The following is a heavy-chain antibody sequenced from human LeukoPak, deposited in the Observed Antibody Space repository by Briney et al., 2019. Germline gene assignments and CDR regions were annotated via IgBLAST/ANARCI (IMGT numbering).Heavy chain of an antibody. CDR3: ARDPDVPYTRYYFDY. D-gene: IGHD1-14*01. V-gene: IGHV3-20*04. CDR1: GFTFDDYG. J-gene: IGHJ4*02. Sequence: PGGSLRLSCAASGFTFDDYGMSWVRQAPGKGLEWVSGINWDGGSTGYADSVKGRFTISRDNAKNSLYLQMNSLRAEDTALYYCARDPDVPYTRYYFDYWGQGTLVTVSS. CDR2: INWDGGST.